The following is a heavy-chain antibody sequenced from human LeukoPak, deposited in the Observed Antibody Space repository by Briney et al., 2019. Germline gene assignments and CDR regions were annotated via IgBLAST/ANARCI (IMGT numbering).Heavy chain of an antibody. D-gene: IGHD3-10*01. Sequence: GEPLKISCKGSGYSFTSYWISWVRQMPGKGLEWMGTIDPRDSYTNYSPSFQGHVTISADKSISTAYLQWSSLKASDTAIYYCARLYMVPDYWGQGTLVTVSS. J-gene: IGHJ4*02. CDR3: ARLYMVPDY. V-gene: IGHV5-10-1*01. CDR1: GYSFTSYW. CDR2: IDPRDSYT.